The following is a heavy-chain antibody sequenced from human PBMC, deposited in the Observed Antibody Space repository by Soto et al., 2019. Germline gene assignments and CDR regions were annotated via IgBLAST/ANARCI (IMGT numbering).Heavy chain of an antibody. Sequence: EVQLLESGGGLVQPGGSLRLSCAASGFTFSSYAMKWVRQAPGKGLEWVSLIGESGTPTYYADSVKGRFTISRDNSGNTLFLEMYSVRAEDTAVYYCARYIPGVRYYCMDVWGQGTPVTVSS. D-gene: IGHD2-2*01. CDR3: ARYIPGVRYYCMDV. V-gene: IGHV3-23*01. CDR1: GFTFSSYA. CDR2: IGESGTPT. J-gene: IGHJ6*02.